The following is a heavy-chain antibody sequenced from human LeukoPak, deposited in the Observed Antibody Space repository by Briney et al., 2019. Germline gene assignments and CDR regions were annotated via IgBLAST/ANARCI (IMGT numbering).Heavy chain of an antibody. CDR1: GFTFSSYW. J-gene: IGHJ6*03. CDR3: AKGGLYYYMDV. V-gene: IGHV3-74*01. Sequence: GGSLRLSCAASGFTFSSYWMHWVRQAPGKGLVWVSRINSDGSSTSYADSVKGRFTISRDNAKNTLYLQMNSLRAEDTAVYYCAKGGLYYYMDVWGRGTTVTVSS. CDR2: INSDGSST.